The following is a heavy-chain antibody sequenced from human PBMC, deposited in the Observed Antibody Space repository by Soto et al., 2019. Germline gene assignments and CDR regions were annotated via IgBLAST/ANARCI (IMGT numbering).Heavy chain of an antibody. Sequence: QVQLQESGPGLVKPSQTLSLTCTVSGGSISSGGYYWSWIRQHPGKGLEWIGYIYYSGSTYYNPSLKSRVTISVDTSKNQFSLKLSSVTAADTAVYYCARDSSKARYYYYGMDVWGQGTTVTVSS. CDR3: ARDSSKARYYYYGMDV. CDR1: GGSISSGGYY. CDR2: IYYSGST. D-gene: IGHD6-6*01. V-gene: IGHV4-31*03. J-gene: IGHJ6*02.